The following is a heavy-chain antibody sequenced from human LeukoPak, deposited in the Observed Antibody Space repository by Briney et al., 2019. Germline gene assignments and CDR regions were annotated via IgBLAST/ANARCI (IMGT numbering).Heavy chain of an antibody. CDR3: ARPLYFFGSGSSPMDV. J-gene: IGHJ6*03. V-gene: IGHV3-23*01. Sequence: GGSLRLSCAASGFTFSSYEMNWVRQAPGKGLEWVSGISPSGDILYYADSVKGQFTISRDNSKNTVYLQMNRLRADDTAVYYCARPLYFFGSGSSPMDVWGKGTTVTIFS. CDR2: ISPSGDIL. CDR1: GFTFSSYE. D-gene: IGHD3-10*01.